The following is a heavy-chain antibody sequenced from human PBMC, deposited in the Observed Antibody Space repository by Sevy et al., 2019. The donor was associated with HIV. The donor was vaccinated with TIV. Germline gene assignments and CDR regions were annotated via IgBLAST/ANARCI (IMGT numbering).Heavy chain of an antibody. CDR1: GYSFNTYG. CDR2: ISAYNGKT. CDR3: ARDYGDVYYGMDV. D-gene: IGHD4-17*01. J-gene: IGHJ6*02. Sequence: ASVKDSCKASGYSFNTYGISWVRQAPGHGLEWMGWISAYNGKTVYAQNVQGRVTMTKDTSTSTAYMELSSLRSDDTAVYYCARDYGDVYYGMDVWGQGTTVTVSS. V-gene: IGHV1-18*04.